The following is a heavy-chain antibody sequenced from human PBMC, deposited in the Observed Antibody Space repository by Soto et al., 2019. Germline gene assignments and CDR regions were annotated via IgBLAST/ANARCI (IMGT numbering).Heavy chain of an antibody. J-gene: IGHJ5*02. CDR3: AKDRMGASGWFDP. CDR1: GFSFSSYT. D-gene: IGHD1-26*01. Sequence: GGSLRLSCVASGFSFSSYTMNWVRQAPGKGLEWVSGVSGNGGNTYYADSVKGRFSISRDNSKNTLYLQLNSLRAEDTAIYYCAKDRMGASGWFDPWGQGXPVTVYS. CDR2: VSGNGGNT. V-gene: IGHV3-23*01.